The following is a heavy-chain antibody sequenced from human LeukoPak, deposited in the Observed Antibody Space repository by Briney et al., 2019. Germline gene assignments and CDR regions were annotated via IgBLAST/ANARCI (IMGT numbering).Heavy chain of an antibody. CDR1: GFXLTDFY. D-gene: IGHD3-9*01. CDR3: ARDLDWGPDC. Sequence: ASARVSCKATGFXLTDFYIHWIRQAPGQGLEWMGWIHTRSGGTNSAQKFQDRLTMTRDTSISTIYMELNSLRSDDTAVYYCARDLDWGPDCWGQGTLVTVSS. CDR2: IHTRSGGT. J-gene: IGHJ4*02. V-gene: IGHV1-2*02.